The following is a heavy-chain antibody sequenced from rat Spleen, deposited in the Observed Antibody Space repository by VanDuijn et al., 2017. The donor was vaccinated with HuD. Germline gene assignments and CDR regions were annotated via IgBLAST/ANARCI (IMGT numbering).Heavy chain of an antibody. D-gene: IGHD1-11*01. CDR2: ITNTGGST. Sequence: EVQLVESGGGLVQPGRSLKLSCVGSGFTFNNNWLTWIRQAPGKGLEWIASITNTGGSTYYPDSVKGRFTISRDNAKSTLYLQLDSLRSEDTATYYCARTGGPYYWYFDFWGPGTMVTVSS. V-gene: IGHV5-31*01. CDR3: ARTGGPYYWYFDF. J-gene: IGHJ1*01. CDR1: GFTFNNNW.